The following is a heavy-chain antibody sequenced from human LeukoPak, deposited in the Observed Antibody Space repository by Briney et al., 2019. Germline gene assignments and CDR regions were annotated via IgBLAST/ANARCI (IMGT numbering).Heavy chain of an antibody. D-gene: IGHD3-22*01. CDR1: GYSIISGYY. CDR3: ARVTYYYDTSGYPLPYYFDH. CDR2: IYHSGST. Sequence: SETLSLTCAVSGYSIISGYYWGWIRRPPGKGLEWIGSIYHSGSTYFNPSLKSRVTISVDTSKNQFSLKLNSVTAADTAVYYCARVTYYYDTSGYPLPYYFDHWGQGTLVTVSS. J-gene: IGHJ4*02. V-gene: IGHV4-38-2*01.